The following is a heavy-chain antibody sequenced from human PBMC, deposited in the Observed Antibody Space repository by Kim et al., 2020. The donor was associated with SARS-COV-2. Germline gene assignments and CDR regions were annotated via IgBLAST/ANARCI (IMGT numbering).Heavy chain of an antibody. Sequence: SETLSLTCTVSGVSINTVGHYWGWVRQPPGKGLEWIGNIFYSGDPYYNPALRSRVSISRNMSANHIFLNLTSVTAADTGIYYCARVKGLGCPHLWCQG. D-gene: IGHD3-3*02. CDR2: IFYSGDP. CDR1: GVSINTVGHY. V-gene: IGHV4-39*02. J-gene: IGHJ4*02. CDR3: ARVKGLGCPHL.